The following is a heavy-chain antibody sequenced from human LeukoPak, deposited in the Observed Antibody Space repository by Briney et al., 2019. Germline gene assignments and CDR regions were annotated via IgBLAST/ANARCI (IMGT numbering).Heavy chain of an antibody. CDR1: GGSVSSYSYY. CDR2: IYYSGNT. Sequence: SETLSLTCTVSGGSVSSYSYYWSWIRQPPGKGLEWIGYIYYSGNTNYNPSLKSRVTISVDTSKNQFSLRLSSVTAADTAVYYCARERLDSGSYYIDYWGQGTLVTVSS. CDR3: ARERLDSGSYYIDY. V-gene: IGHV4-61*01. D-gene: IGHD1-26*01. J-gene: IGHJ4*02.